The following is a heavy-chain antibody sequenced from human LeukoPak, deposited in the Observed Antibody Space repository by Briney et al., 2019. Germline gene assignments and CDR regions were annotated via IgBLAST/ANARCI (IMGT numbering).Heavy chain of an antibody. Sequence: SQTLSLTCTVYGGSFSGFYWSWIRQPPGKGLEWIGEINPSGSTDYNPSLKSRVTISVDTSKNQFSLKLSSVTAADTAVYYCARGLRSTYSYYFDYWGQGTLVTVSS. CDR3: ARGLRSTYSYYFDY. CDR1: GGSFSGFY. V-gene: IGHV4-34*01. CDR2: INPSGST. D-gene: IGHD6-13*01. J-gene: IGHJ4*02.